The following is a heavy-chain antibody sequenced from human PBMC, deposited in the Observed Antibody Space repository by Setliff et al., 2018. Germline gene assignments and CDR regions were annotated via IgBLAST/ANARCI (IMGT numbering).Heavy chain of an antibody. CDR3: ARVRSTQNGFFDY. CDR2: INHSGNT. CDR1: GGSFSGDY. V-gene: IGHV4-34*01. J-gene: IGHJ4*02. D-gene: IGHD1-1*01. Sequence: SETLSLTCVVYGGSFSGDYWSWIRQPPGKGLEWIGEINHSGNTYYNPSLNSRLTISVDTSKNQFSLRLTSVTAADTAIYYCARVRSTQNGFFDYWSQGTLVTVSS.